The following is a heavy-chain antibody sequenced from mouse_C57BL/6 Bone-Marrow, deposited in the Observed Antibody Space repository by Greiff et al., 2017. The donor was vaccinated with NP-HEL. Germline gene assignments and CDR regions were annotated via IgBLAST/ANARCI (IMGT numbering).Heavy chain of an antibody. CDR1: GYTFTSYW. J-gene: IGHJ2*01. D-gene: IGHD1-1*01. V-gene: IGHV1-5*01. CDR2: IYPGNSDT. Sequence: EVKVVESGTVLARPGASVKMSCKTSGYTFTSYWMHWVKQRPGQGLEWIGAIYPGNSDTSYNQKFKGKAKLTAVTSASTAYMELSSLTNEDSAVYYCTLYYYGSSSYYFDYWGQGTTLTVSS. CDR3: TLYYYGSSSYYFDY.